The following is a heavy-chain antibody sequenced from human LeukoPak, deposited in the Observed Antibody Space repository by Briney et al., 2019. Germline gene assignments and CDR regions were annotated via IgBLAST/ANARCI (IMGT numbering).Heavy chain of an antibody. J-gene: IGHJ4*02. V-gene: IGHV1-2*02. CDR3: ARASPYCSSTSCYNDY. CDR1: GYTFTGYY. Sequence: ASVKVSCKASGYTFTGYYMHWVRQAPGQGLEWMGWINPNSGGTNYAQKSQGRVTMTRDTSISTAYMELSRLRSDDTAAYYCARASPYCSSTSCYNDYWGQGTLVTVSS. D-gene: IGHD2-2*02. CDR2: INPNSGGT.